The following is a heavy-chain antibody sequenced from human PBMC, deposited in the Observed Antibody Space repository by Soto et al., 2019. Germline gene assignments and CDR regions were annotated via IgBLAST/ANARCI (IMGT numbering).Heavy chain of an antibody. J-gene: IGHJ4*02. CDR2: VSAYNRTT. V-gene: IGHV1-18*01. D-gene: IGHD1-26*01. CDR3: ARERRWEPLLY. Sequence: QVQLVQSGPEVKKPGASVKVSCKGSGYTFSNYGVTWVRQAPGQGLERLGWVSAYNRTTDHAQNFEDRATMTIDTSTNPAYLELRGLTPDDTAVYYCARERRWEPLLYWGQGTL. CDR1: GYTFSNYG.